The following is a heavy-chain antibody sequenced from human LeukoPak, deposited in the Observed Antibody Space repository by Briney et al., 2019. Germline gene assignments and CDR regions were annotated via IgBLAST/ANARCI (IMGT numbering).Heavy chain of an antibody. J-gene: IGHJ6*03. Sequence: PGGSLRLSCAASGFTFSSYSMNWVRQAPGKGLEWVSSISSSSSYIYYADSVKGRFTISRDNAKNSLYLQMNSLRAEDTAVYYCARQAEMATIFYYYYYMDVWGKGTTVTVSS. CDR1: GFTFSSYS. CDR2: ISSSSSYI. V-gene: IGHV3-21*01. CDR3: ARQAEMATIFYYYYYMDV. D-gene: IGHD5-24*01.